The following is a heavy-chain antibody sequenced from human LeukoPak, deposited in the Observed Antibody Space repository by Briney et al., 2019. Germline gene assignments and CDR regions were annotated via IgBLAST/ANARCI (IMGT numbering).Heavy chain of an antibody. CDR2: INPNSGGT. CDR1: GYTLPGYY. CDR3: ARVGGSMLHYFDY. V-gene: IGHV1-2*02. Sequence: ASVKVSCKASGYTLPGYYMHWVRQAPGQGLEWMGWINPNSGGTNYAKKFQGRVTMTRDTSISTAYMELSSLRSEDTAVYYCARVGGSMLHYFDYWGQGTLVTVSS. D-gene: IGHD2-8*01. J-gene: IGHJ4*02.